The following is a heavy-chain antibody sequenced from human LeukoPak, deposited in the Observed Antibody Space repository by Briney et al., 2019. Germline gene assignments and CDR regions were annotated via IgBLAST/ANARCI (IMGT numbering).Heavy chain of an antibody. CDR3: ATQYPGSDY. Sequence: SETLSLTCTVSGGSISSSSYYWGWLRQPPGTGLEWIGSIYYSGSTYYNPSLKSRVTISVDTSKNQFSLKLSSVTAADTAVYYCATQYPGSDYWGQGTLVTVSS. J-gene: IGHJ4*02. CDR1: GGSISSSSYY. D-gene: IGHD2-2*02. V-gene: IGHV4-39*01. CDR2: IYYSGST.